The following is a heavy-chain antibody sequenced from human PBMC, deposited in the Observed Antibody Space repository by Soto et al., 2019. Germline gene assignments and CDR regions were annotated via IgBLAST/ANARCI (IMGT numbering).Heavy chain of an antibody. V-gene: IGHV1-69*01. Sequence: QVQLVQSGDEVKKPGSSVKVSCKASGGSFSSYAFSWVRQAPGQGVEWMGGIIPSFGTPNYAQRFQGRVTISANESMTTVYMDLRRLRSEDTAVYYCARGSSSTVGPTGWFDPWGQGTLVTVSS. CDR2: IIPSFGTP. J-gene: IGHJ5*02. CDR3: ARGSSSTVGPTGWFDP. D-gene: IGHD1-26*01. CDR1: GGSFSSYA.